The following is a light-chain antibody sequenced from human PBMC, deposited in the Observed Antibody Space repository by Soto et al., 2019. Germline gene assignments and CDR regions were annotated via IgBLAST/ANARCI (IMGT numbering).Light chain of an antibody. CDR3: QQYNNWPPVIT. Sequence: EIVMTQSPATLSVSPGERATLSCRASQSVSSNLAWYQQKPGQAPRLLTYGASTRATGIPARFSGSGSGTEFTLTISSLQSEDFAVYYCQQYNNWPPVITFGQGTRLEIK. J-gene: IGKJ5*01. CDR2: GAS. CDR1: QSVSSN. V-gene: IGKV3-15*01.